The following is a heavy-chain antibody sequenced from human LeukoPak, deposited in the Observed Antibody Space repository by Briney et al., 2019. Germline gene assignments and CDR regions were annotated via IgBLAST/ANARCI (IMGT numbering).Heavy chain of an antibody. CDR2: INNSGVIT. CDR3: AKRQGASGRIGYFDY. D-gene: IGHD2-15*01. J-gene: IGHJ4*02. CDR1: GFTFSSYA. V-gene: IGHV3-23*01. Sequence: PGGSLRLSCAASGFTFSSYAMSWVRQAPGKGLKWVSTINNSGVITYYTDSVKGRFTISRDNSKNTLYLQMNSLRAEDTAVYYCAKRQGASGRIGYFDYWGQGTLVTVSS.